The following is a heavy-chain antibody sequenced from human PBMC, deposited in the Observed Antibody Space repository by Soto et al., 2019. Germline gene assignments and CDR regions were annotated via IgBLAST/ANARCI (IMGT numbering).Heavy chain of an antibody. Sequence: SETLSLTCTVSGGSISSGGYYWSWIRQHPGKCLEWIGYIYYSGSTYYNPSLKSRVTISVDTSKNQFSLKLSSVTAADTAVYYCARGLTYSSSPGSYYYYGMEVWGQGTTVTVSS. CDR1: GGSISSGGYY. D-gene: IGHD6-6*01. V-gene: IGHV4-31*03. CDR2: IYYSGST. J-gene: IGHJ6*02. CDR3: ARGLTYSSSPGSYYYYGMEV.